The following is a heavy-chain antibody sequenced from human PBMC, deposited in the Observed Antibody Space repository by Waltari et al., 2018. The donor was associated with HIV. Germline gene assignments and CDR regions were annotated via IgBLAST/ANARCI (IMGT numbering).Heavy chain of an antibody. CDR3: ARGSPTLQFYDDFSGYLDAFDV. V-gene: IGHV4-34*01. CDR1: GGSFSAYY. J-gene: IGHJ3*01. D-gene: IGHD3-22*01. Sequence: QVQLQQWGTGLLKPSETLSLTCAVSGGSFSAYYWSWIRQTPGKGLEWIGESNQSGNIHQSPSLTSRLTISVDPSKNQFSLKMTSMTAADTAVYYCARGSPTLQFYDDFSGYLDAFDVWGHGTMVTVSS. CDR2: SNQSGNI.